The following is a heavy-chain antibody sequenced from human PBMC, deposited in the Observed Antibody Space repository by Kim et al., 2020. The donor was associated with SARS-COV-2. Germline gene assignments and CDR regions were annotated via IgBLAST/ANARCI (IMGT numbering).Heavy chain of an antibody. CDR1: GFTFSSYE. CDR2: ISSSGSTI. Sequence: GGSLRLSCAASGFTFSSYEMNWVRQAPGKGLEWVSYISSSGSTIYYADSRKRRFTISRDNAKKSLYQQVNSLRAEDTAVYYCASLPYSSGWYGSPYYYYGMDVWGQGTTVTVSS. V-gene: IGHV3-48*03. D-gene: IGHD6-19*01. J-gene: IGHJ6*02. CDR3: ASLPYSSGWYGSPYYYYGMDV.